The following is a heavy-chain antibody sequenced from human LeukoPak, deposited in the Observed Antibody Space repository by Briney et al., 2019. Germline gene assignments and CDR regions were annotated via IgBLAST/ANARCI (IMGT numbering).Heavy chain of an antibody. CDR3: ARAYYDILTGYYDY. Sequence: GGSLRLSCAASGFMFSDHYMDWVRQPPGKGLEWVGRIRNRARGHTTEYAASVKGRFTVSRDDSKNSVYLQMNSLKTEDTAVYYCARAYYDILTGYYDYWGQGTLVTVSS. D-gene: IGHD3-9*01. V-gene: IGHV3-72*01. CDR2: IRNRARGHTT. J-gene: IGHJ4*02. CDR1: GFMFSDHY.